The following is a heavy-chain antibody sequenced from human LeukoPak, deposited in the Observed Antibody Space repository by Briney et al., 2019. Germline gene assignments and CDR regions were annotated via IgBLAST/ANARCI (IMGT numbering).Heavy chain of an antibody. D-gene: IGHD6-13*01. Sequence: ASVKVSCKASGGTFSSYAISWVRQAPGQGLEWMGGIIPIFGTANYAQKFQGRVTITADKSTSTAYMELSSLRSEDTAVYYCARDYGSSPDAFDIWGQGTMVTVSS. V-gene: IGHV1-69*06. J-gene: IGHJ3*02. CDR1: GGTFSSYA. CDR2: IIPIFGTA. CDR3: ARDYGSSPDAFDI.